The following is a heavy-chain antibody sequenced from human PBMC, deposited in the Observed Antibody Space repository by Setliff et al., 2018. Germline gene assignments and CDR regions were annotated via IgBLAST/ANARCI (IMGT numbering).Heavy chain of an antibody. V-gene: IGHV4-38-2*02. D-gene: IGHD3-10*01. J-gene: IGHJ6*02. CDR2: INHSGST. CDR3: ARDQELYYCKAGTACYTKYYGLGV. Sequence: SETLSLTCAVSGYSIRSGNYWGWIRQPPGKGLEWIGEINHSGSTNYNPSLKSRVTISVDTSKHQFSLQLTSPSAADTAVYFCARDQELYYCKAGTACYTKYYGLGVGGQGTTVTVS. CDR1: GYSIRSGNY.